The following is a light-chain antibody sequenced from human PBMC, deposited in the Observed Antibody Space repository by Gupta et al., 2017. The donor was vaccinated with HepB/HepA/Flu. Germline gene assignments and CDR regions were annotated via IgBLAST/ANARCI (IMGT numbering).Light chain of an antibody. Sequence: DLVMTSSPDSLAVSLGERATINCKSSQSVLYNYNNKNNLAWYQQKPGQPPKLLIYWASTRASGVPDRFSGSGSGTDFTLSISSLQAEDVAVYYCQQYEDTPRSFGQGTRLEIK. CDR2: WAS. CDR3: QQYEDTPRS. V-gene: IGKV4-1*01. J-gene: IGKJ2*03. CDR1: QSVLYNYNNKNN.